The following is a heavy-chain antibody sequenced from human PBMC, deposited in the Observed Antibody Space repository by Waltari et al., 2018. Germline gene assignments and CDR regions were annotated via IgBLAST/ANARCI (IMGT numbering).Heavy chain of an antibody. CDR2: VDPEDGET. J-gene: IGHJ5*02. CDR3: ATSPLRFLEWVNWFDP. V-gene: IGHV1-69-2*01. Sequence: EVQLVQSGAEVKKPGATVKIPCKASGYTVTAYYMHWVQQAPGKGLEWMGRVDPEDGETIYAEKFQGRVTITADTSTDTAYMELTSLRSEDTAVYYCATSPLRFLEWVNWFDPWGQGTLVTVSS. D-gene: IGHD3-3*01. CDR1: GYTVTAYY.